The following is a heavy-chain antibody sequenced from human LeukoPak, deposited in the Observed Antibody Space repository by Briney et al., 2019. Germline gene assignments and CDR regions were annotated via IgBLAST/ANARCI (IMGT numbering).Heavy chain of an antibody. D-gene: IGHD5-18*01. CDR3: ARVNGRRGYSYGNDY. CDR2: ISAYNGNT. CDR1: VYTFTSYG. J-gene: IGHJ4*02. Sequence: GASVKVSCKASVYTFTSYGISGVRQAPGQGLEWMGWISAYNGNTNYAHKLQGRVTMTTNTSTSTAYMELRSLRSDDTAVYYCARVNGRRGYSYGNDYWGQGTLVTVSS. V-gene: IGHV1-18*01.